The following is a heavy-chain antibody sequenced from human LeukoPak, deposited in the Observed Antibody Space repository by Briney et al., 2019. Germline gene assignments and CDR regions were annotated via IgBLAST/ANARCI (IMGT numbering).Heavy chain of an antibody. J-gene: IGHJ4*02. CDR1: GFTFSDYG. CDR3: AKGVYDSSGYYDG. D-gene: IGHD3-22*01. V-gene: IGHV3-30*02. CDR2: IRYDGSNK. Sequence: GRSLRLSCAASGFTFSDYGMHWVRQAPGKGLEWVAFIRYDGSNKYYADSVKGRFTISRDNSKNTLYLQMNSLRAEDTAVYYCAKGVYDSSGYYDGWGQGTLVTVSP.